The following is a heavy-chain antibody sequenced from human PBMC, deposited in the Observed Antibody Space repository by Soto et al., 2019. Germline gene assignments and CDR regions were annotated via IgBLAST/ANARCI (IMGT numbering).Heavy chain of an antibody. Sequence: SVKVSCKASGGSFSSYAISWVRQAPGQGLEWMGGIIPIFGTANYAQKFQGRVTITADKSTSPAYMELSSLRSEDTAVYYCARDRVTMVRGAEVPYYYYGMDVWGQGTTVTVSS. V-gene: IGHV1-69*06. CDR3: ARDRVTMVRGAEVPYYYYGMDV. D-gene: IGHD3-10*01. J-gene: IGHJ6*02. CDR1: GGSFSSYA. CDR2: IIPIFGTA.